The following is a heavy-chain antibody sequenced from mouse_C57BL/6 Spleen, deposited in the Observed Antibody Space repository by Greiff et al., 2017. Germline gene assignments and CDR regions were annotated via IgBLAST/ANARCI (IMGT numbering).Heavy chain of an antibody. D-gene: IGHD4-1*02. CDR2: IYPSASET. V-gene: IGHV1-61*01. J-gene: IGHJ1*03. Sequence: VQLQQPGAELVRPGSSVKLSCKASGYTFTSYWMDWVKQRPGQGLEWIGNIYPSASETHSHQKFKDKATLTVYKSSSTAYMQLSSLTSKDSAVYYGASQLGRGSYCYFDVWGTGTTVTVSS. CDR3: ASQLGRGSYCYFDV. CDR1: GYTFTSYW.